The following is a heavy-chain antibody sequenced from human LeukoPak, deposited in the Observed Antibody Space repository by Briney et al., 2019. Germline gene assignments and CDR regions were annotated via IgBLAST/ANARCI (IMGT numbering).Heavy chain of an antibody. J-gene: IGHJ4*02. V-gene: IGHV3-23*01. D-gene: IGHD3-22*01. CDR2: ISGSGGST. CDR1: GFTFSSYA. CDR3: ARGDDSGYYDYFDY. Sequence: GGSLRLSCAASGFTFSSYAMSWVRQAPGKGLEWVSAISGSGGSTYYAASVKGRFTISRDFPKNTVFLHMNSLRAEDTAMYYCARGDDSGYYDYFDYWGQGALVTVSS.